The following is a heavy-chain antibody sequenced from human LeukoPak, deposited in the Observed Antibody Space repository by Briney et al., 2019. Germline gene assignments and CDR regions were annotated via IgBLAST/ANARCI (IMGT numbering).Heavy chain of an antibody. CDR1: GFTLTNHA. V-gene: IGHV3-23*01. J-gene: IGHJ4*02. D-gene: IGHD4-17*01. CDR2: VVGTGGT. Sequence: HAGGSLRLSCAVSGFTLTNHAVSWVRQAPGKGLEWVSIVVGTGGTWYADSVKGRFTISRDNSKNTLYLQMNSLRAEDTAVYYCAKHGGTVTRALDYWGQGTLVTVSS. CDR3: AKHGGTVTRALDY.